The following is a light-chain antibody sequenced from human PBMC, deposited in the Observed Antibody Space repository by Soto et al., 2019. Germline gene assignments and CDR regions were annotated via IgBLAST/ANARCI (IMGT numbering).Light chain of an antibody. J-gene: IGLJ2*01. CDR2: EVS. CDR1: SSDVGGYNY. Sequence: QSVLTQPPSASGSPVQSVTISCTGTSSDVGGYNYVSWYQQHPGKAPKLLIYEVSKRPSGVPDRFSGSKSGHTASLTVSGLQGEDEVDYYCSSYAAVSNVVIGGGTQLTVL. CDR3: SSYAAVSNVV. V-gene: IGLV2-8*01.